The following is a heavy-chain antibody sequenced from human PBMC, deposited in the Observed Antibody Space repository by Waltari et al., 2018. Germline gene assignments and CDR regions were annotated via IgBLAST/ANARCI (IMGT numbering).Heavy chain of an antibody. D-gene: IGHD2-15*01. CDR3: ARGGVVVAANHYYYGMDV. J-gene: IGHJ6*02. CDR1: GGSFSGYY. CDR2: INHSGST. Sequence: QVQLQQWGAGLLKPSETLSLTCAVYGGSFSGYYWSWIRQPPGRGLEWIGEINHSGSTNYHPSLKSRVTISVDTSKNQFSLKLSSVTAADTAVYYCARGGVVVAANHYYYGMDVWGQGTTVTVSS. V-gene: IGHV4-34*01.